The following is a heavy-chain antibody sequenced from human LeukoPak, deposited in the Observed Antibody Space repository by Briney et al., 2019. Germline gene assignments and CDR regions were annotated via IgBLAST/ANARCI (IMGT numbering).Heavy chain of an antibody. J-gene: IGHJ5*02. Sequence: SETLSLTCTVSGGSISSSSYYWGWIRQPPGKGLEWIGSIYYSGSTYYNPSLKSRVTISVDTSKNQFSLKLSSVTAADTAAYYCANTPLAAAGSPSAPFDPWGQGTLVTVSS. CDR3: ANTPLAAAGSPSAPFDP. D-gene: IGHD6-13*01. V-gene: IGHV4-39*01. CDR1: GGSISSSSYY. CDR2: IYYSGST.